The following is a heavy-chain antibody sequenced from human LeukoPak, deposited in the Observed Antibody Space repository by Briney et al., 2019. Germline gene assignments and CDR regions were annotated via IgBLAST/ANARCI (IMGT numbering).Heavy chain of an antibody. CDR2: INTYNGIT. CDR1: GYTLTSYG. V-gene: IGHV1-18*01. D-gene: IGHD1-20*01. CDR3: TRVSLSGTSTRDY. Sequence: ASVKVSCKASGYTLTSYGISWVRQAPGQGLEWMGWINTYNGITDYAQKFQGRINMTTDTSTNTAYMDLRSLRPDVTAMYYCTRVSLSGTSTRDYWGQGALVTVSS. J-gene: IGHJ4*02.